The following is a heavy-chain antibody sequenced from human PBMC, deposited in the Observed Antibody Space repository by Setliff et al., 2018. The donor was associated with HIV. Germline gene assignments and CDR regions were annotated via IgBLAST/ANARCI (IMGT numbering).Heavy chain of an antibody. D-gene: IGHD3-10*01. J-gene: IGHJ3*02. V-gene: IGHV4-4*08. CDR1: GGSISSYY. Sequence: SETLSLTCTVSGGSISSYYWSWIRQPPGKGLEWIGYIYTSGSTNYNPSLKSRVTISVDTSKNQFSLKLSSVTAADTAGCYCARGKGLLWFGVNREDAFDIWGQGTMVTVS. CDR2: IYTSGST. CDR3: ARGKGLLWFGVNREDAFDI.